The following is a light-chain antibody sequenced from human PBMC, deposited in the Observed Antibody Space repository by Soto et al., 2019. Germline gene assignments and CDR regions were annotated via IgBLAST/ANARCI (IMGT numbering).Light chain of an antibody. Sequence: QSALTQPASVSGSPGQSITISCTGTSSDVGSYNLVSWYQQHPGKAPKLMIYEGSKRPSGVSNRFSGSKSGNTASLTISGLQAEDEADYYCCSYAGSSTDVVFGGGTKLTFL. V-gene: IGLV2-23*01. CDR3: CSYAGSSTDVV. CDR2: EGS. CDR1: SSDVGSYNL. J-gene: IGLJ2*01.